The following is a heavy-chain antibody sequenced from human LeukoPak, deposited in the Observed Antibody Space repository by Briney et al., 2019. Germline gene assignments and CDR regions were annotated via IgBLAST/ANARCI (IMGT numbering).Heavy chain of an antibody. V-gene: IGHV5-51*01. CDR3: ARTMVTSLDHYYYGMDV. CDR1: GYSFTSYW. CDR2: IYPGDSDT. D-gene: IGHD5-18*01. Sequence: GESLKISCKGSGYSFTSYWIGWVRQMPGKGLEWMGIIYPGDSDTRYSPSFQGQVTISADKSISIAYLQWSSLKASDTAMYYCARTMVTSLDHYYYGMDVWGQGTTVTVSS. J-gene: IGHJ6*02.